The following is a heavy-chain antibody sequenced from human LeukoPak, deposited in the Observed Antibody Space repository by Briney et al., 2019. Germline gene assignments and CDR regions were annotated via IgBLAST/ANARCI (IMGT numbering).Heavy chain of an antibody. CDR3: ARDLSWETY. J-gene: IGHJ4*02. CDR1: GFTFSSYW. D-gene: IGHD1-26*01. Sequence: GGSLRLSCVASGFTFSSYWMTWVRQARGKGLEWVANIKTDGSQLYYVDSVKGRFTISRGNAKNSLYLQMNSLRAEDTAVYYCARDLSWETYWGQGTLVSVSS. CDR2: IKTDGSQL. V-gene: IGHV3-7*01.